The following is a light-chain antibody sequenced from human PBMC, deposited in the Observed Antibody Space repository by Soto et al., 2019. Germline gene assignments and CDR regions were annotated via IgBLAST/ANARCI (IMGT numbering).Light chain of an antibody. CDR2: GAS. CDR3: QQYATSPRT. Sequence: ENVLTQSPGTLSLSPGEEATLSCRANQSVNNNYLAWYQQTPGQPPRLLIYGASTRATGIPDRFGGRGSGTDFTLTIRSLEPEDFSVYYCQQYATSPRTFGQGTKVDIK. J-gene: IGKJ1*01. V-gene: IGKV3-20*01. CDR1: QSVNNNY.